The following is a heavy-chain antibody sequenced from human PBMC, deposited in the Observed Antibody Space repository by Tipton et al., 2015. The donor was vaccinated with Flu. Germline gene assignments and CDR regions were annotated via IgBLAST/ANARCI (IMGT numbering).Heavy chain of an antibody. CDR1: GDSFISYW. J-gene: IGHJ4*02. CDR3: AGRDILTCYFDY. Sequence: QLVQSGAEVKKPGESLKISCKGSGDSFISYWIGWVRQMPGKGLEWMGIIYPDDSDTRYSPSFQGQVTISADKSLNTAYLQWSGLKASDTAMYYCAGRDILTCYFDYWGQGTLVTVSS. V-gene: IGHV5-51*01. CDR2: IYPDDSDT. D-gene: IGHD3-9*01.